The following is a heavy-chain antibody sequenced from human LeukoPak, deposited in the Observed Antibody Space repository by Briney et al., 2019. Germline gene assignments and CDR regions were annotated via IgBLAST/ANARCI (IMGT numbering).Heavy chain of an antibody. CDR2: IYYTGST. CDR3: ARMGVGWYSSGSTHSGYFDY. Sequence: PSETLSLTCTVSGGSISTNIYYWGWIHQPPGKGPEWIATIYYTGSTYYNPSLKSRVTISVDTSKNQFSLKLSSVTAADTAVYYCARMGVGWYSSGSTHSGYFDYWGQGTLVTVSS. J-gene: IGHJ4*02. D-gene: IGHD6-19*01. CDR1: GGSISTNIYY. V-gene: IGHV4-39*07.